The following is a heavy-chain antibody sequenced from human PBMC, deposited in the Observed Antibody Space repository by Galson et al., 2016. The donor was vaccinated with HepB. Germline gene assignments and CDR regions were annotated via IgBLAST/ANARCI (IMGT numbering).Heavy chain of an antibody. V-gene: IGHV4-59*01. CDR2: VYYTGST. CDR1: GDSISSYS. D-gene: IGHD5-12*01. Sequence: SETLSLTCTVSGDSISSYSWTWIRQPPGKGLEWIGYVYYTGSTKYNPSLRSPVSISVDTSKNQFSLKLSSVTAADTAVYYCAREVASRVDYWGQGILVSVSS. CDR3: AREVASRVDY. J-gene: IGHJ4*02.